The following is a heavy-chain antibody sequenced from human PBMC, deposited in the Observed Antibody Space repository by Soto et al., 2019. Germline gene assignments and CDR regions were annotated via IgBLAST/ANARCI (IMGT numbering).Heavy chain of an antibody. V-gene: IGHV1-18*01. CDR1: GYTFTSYG. Sequence: ASVKVSCKASGYTFTSYGISWVRQAPGQGLEWMGWISAYNGNTNYAQKLQGRVTMTTDTSTSTAYMELRSLRSDDTAVYYCARGSHPRELLWFGELLPPHSPNYYGMDVWGQGTTVTVSS. CDR3: ARGSHPRELLWFGELLPPHSPNYYGMDV. D-gene: IGHD3-10*01. CDR2: ISAYNGNT. J-gene: IGHJ6*02.